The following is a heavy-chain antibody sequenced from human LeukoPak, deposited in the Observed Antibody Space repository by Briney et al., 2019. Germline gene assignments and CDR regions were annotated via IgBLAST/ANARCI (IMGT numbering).Heavy chain of an antibody. Sequence: ASVTVPFKSSVYTFTRYYMHWVRQAPGQGLEWMGWINPNSGGTNYAQKFQGRVTMTRDTSISTAYMELSRLRSDDTAVYYCARYKRQWLVGFDYWGQGTLVTVSS. CDR1: VYTFTRYY. J-gene: IGHJ4*02. CDR3: ARYKRQWLVGFDY. V-gene: IGHV1-2*02. CDR2: INPNSGGT. D-gene: IGHD6-19*01.